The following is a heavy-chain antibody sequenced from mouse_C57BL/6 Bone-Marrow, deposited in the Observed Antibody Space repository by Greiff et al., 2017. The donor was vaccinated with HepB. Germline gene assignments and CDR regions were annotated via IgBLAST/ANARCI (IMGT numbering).Heavy chain of an antibody. Sequence: VQLQQPGAELVKPGASVKVSCKASGYTFTSYWMHWVKQRPGQGLEWIGRIHPSDSDTNYNQKFKGKATLTVDKSSSTAYMQLSSRTSEDAAVYYCAMEIYYEGGRDYWGQGTTLTVSS. CDR1: GYTFTSYW. CDR2: IHPSDSDT. D-gene: IGHD1-1*01. CDR3: AMEIYYEGGRDY. J-gene: IGHJ2*01. V-gene: IGHV1-74*01.